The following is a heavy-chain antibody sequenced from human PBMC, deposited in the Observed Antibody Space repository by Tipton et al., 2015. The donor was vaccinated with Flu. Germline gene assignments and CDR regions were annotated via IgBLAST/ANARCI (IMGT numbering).Heavy chain of an antibody. Sequence: GSLRLSCAASGFTFSSYGMHWVRQAPGKGLEWVAFIRYDGSNKYYADSVKGRFTISRDNSKNTLYLQMNSLRAEDTAVYYCAKDKTSSYYYDSSGYYGLGYWGQGTLVTVSS. D-gene: IGHD3-22*01. J-gene: IGHJ4*02. V-gene: IGHV3-30*02. CDR2: IRYDGSNK. CDR3: AKDKTSSYYYDSSGYYGLGY. CDR1: GFTFSSYG.